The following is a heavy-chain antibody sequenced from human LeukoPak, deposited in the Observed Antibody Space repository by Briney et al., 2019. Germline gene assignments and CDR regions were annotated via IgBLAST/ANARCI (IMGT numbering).Heavy chain of an antibody. J-gene: IGHJ4*02. CDR2: VSRNSDSI. D-gene: IGHD1-26*01. CDR3: AKDIGPGVGATNF. CDR1: GFTFSSYT. Sequence: GGSLRLSCAASGFTFSSYTMNWVRQGPGKGLEWVSGVSRNSDSIAYAESVKGRFTISRDNAKNSVYLQMNSLRAEDTALYYCAKDIGPGVGATNFWGQGTLVTVSS. V-gene: IGHV3-9*01.